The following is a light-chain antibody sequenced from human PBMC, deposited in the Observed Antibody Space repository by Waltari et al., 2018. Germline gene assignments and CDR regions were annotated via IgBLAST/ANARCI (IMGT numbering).Light chain of an antibody. Sequence: LSCRASQSGSSYLAWYQQKPGKAPRLLVYEASKRATGIPARFTGSGSGTHFTLTISSLEPEDFAVYYGQQRSKWFTFGGWTKVEIK. CDR2: EAS. CDR1: QSGSSY. CDR3: QQRSKWFT. V-gene: IGKV3-11*01. J-gene: IGKJ4*01.